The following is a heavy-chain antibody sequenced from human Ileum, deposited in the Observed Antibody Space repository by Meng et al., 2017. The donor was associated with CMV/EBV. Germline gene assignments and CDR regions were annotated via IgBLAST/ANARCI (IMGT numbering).Heavy chain of an antibody. CDR3: ARGSSSWAFDY. CDR1: GGSISGYD. Sequence: QVRVQESAPGLVKPSWNVSVTCSVSGGSISGYDGSWIRQPATEGLEWIGRVYSSGSTDYNPSPQSRVTMSVDTSKNQFSLKFSSVTAADTAVYYCARGSSSWAFDYWGQGTLVTVSS. V-gene: IGHV4-4*07. D-gene: IGHD2-2*01. J-gene: IGHJ4*02. CDR2: VYSSGST.